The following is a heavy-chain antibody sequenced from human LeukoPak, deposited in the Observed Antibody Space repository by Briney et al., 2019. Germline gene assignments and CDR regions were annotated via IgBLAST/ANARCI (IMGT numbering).Heavy chain of an antibody. Sequence: SVKVSCKASGYTFTVNYMHWVRQAPGQGLEWMGGIIPIFGTANYAQKFQGRVTITADESTSTAYMELSSLRSEDTAVYYCARDSGKYCSSTSCYSSRSPYYYYMDVWGKGTTVTVSS. V-gene: IGHV1-69*13. D-gene: IGHD2-2*02. CDR3: ARDSGKYCSSTSCYSSRSPYYYYMDV. CDR2: IIPIFGTA. J-gene: IGHJ6*03. CDR1: GYTFTVNY.